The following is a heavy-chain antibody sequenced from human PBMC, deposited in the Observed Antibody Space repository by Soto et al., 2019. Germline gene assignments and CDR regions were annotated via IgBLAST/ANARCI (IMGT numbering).Heavy chain of an antibody. Sequence: SETLSLTCTVSGGSISSYYWSWIRQPPGKGLEWIGYIYYSGSTNNNPSLESRVTISVATSKNQFSLKLSSVTAADTAVDYWARGLRGTTVPHVGGNHDAFDIWGQGTMVTVSS. D-gene: IGHD4-17*01. CDR3: ARGLRGTTVPHVGGNHDAFDI. J-gene: IGHJ3*02. CDR1: GGSISSYY. V-gene: IGHV4-59*01. CDR2: IYYSGST.